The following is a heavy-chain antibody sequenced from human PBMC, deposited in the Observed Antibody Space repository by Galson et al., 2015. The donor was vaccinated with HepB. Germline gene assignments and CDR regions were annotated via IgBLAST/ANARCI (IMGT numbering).Heavy chain of an antibody. CDR2: SRNKANTYTP. D-gene: IGHD5-18*01. J-gene: IGHJ4*02. CDR3: ARAVTRYTFGYGYYSDY. V-gene: IGHV3-72*01. Sequence: SLRLSCAASGFTFSDHYMDWVRQAPGKGLEWVGRSRNKANTYTPEYAASVKGRFTISRDESENALHLQMNSLKTEDTAVYYCARAVTRYTFGYGYYSDYWGQGTLVTVSS. CDR1: GFTFSDHY.